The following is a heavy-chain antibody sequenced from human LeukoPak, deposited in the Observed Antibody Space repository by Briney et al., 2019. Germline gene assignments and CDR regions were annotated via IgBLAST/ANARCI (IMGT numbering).Heavy chain of an antibody. CDR1: GFTFSTYV. CDR2: ISSSGSAI. V-gene: IGHV3-48*03. CDR3: ARGSFDILTGLRSYAFDI. D-gene: IGHD3-9*01. Sequence: GGSLRLSCAASGFTFSTYVMNWVRQAPGKGLEWVSYISSSGSAIYYADSVKGRFTISRDNAKNSLYLQMNSLRAEDTAVYYCARGSFDILTGLRSYAFDIWGQGTMVTVSS. J-gene: IGHJ3*02.